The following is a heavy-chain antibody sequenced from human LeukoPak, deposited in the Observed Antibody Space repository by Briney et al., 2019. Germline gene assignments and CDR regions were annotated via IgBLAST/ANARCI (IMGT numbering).Heavy chain of an antibody. CDR2: INPNSGGT. Sequence: ASVNVSCKASGYTLTDYYMHWVRQAPEQGLEWMGWINPNSGGTNYSQKFKGRVTITRDTSIRTAYMELSNLKSEDTAVYYCARVAIIGATGDHWGQGTLVTVSS. CDR1: GYTLTDYY. V-gene: IGHV1-2*02. CDR3: ARVAIIGATGDH. D-gene: IGHD1-1*01. J-gene: IGHJ4*02.